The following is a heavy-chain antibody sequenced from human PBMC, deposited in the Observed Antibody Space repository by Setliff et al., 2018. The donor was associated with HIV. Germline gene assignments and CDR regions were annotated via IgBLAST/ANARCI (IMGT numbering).Heavy chain of an antibody. V-gene: IGHV4-59*01. CDR1: GGSISSYY. CDR2: IYYSGST. J-gene: IGHJ5*02. Sequence: SETLSLTCTVSGGSISSYYWSWIRQPPGKGLEWIGYIYYSGSTNYNPSLKSRVPISVDTSKNQFSLKLSSVTAADTAVYYCASTPRPSYYYDSSGYYNWFDPWGQGTLVTVSS. CDR3: ASTPRPSYYYDSSGYYNWFDP. D-gene: IGHD3-22*01.